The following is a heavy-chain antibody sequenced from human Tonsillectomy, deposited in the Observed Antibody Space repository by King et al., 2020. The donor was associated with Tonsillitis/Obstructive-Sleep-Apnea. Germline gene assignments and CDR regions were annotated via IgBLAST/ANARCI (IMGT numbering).Heavy chain of an antibody. CDR3: ARGRGVIITHPLDY. D-gene: IGHD3-3*01. CDR1: GFTFSNYA. J-gene: IGHJ4*02. CDR2: ISGTGGHT. V-gene: IGHV3-23*04. Sequence: VQLVESGGGLVQPGGSLRLSCAASGFTFSNYAMSWVRQAPGKRLEWVSGISGTGGHTYYADSVKGRFTITRENSENTLYLQMNSLRAEATAVYYCARGRGVIITHPLDYWGQGTLVTVSS.